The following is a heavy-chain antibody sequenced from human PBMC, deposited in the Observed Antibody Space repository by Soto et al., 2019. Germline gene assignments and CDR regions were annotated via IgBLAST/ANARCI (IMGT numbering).Heavy chain of an antibody. Sequence: QVQLVQSGAEVKKSGSSVKVSCKASGGTFSSCTISWVRQAPGQGLEWMGRIIPILGIANYAQKFQGRVTITADKSTSTAYMELSSLRSEDTAVYYCAREFHYDLPGEANHWGQGTLVTVSS. CDR3: AREFHYDLPGEANH. CDR1: GGTFSSCT. CDR2: IIPILGIA. J-gene: IGHJ5*02. D-gene: IGHD3-22*01. V-gene: IGHV1-69*08.